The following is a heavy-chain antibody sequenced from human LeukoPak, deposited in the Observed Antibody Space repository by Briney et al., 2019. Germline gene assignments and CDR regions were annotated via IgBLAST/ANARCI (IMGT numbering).Heavy chain of an antibody. D-gene: IGHD1-26*01. Sequence: SETLSLTCTVSGGSISSGSYYWSWIRQPAGKGLEWIGRMYTSGSTNYNPSLKSRVTISVDTSKNQFSLKLSSVTAADSAVYYCATSGSYRIYFFDYWGQGTLVTVSS. CDR3: ATSGSYRIYFFDY. CDR1: GGSISSGSYY. CDR2: MYTSGST. J-gene: IGHJ4*02. V-gene: IGHV4-61*02.